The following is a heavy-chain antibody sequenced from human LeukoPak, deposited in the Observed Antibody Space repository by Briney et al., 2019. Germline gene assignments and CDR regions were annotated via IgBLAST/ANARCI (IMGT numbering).Heavy chain of an antibody. CDR1: GFTSSSYA. J-gene: IGHJ4*02. V-gene: IGHV3-23*01. D-gene: IGHD6-13*01. Sequence: GALRLSCAASGFTSSSYALNWVRQAPGKGLEWVATVSGSGDRMYHADSVKGRFTISRDNSKNTIYLQMNSLRAEDTALYYCAKAAAAPGFDFWGQGTLVTVSS. CDR2: VSGSGDRM. CDR3: AKAAAAPGFDF.